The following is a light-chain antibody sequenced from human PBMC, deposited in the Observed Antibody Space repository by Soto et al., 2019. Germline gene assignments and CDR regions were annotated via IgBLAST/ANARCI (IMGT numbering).Light chain of an antibody. CDR3: SSYGGSNIVL. CDR1: SSDVGGYNY. Sequence: QSALTQPPSASGSPGQSVTISCTGTSSDVGGYNYVSWYQQHPGKAPKLMIYEVTKRPSGVPDRFSGFRSGNTASLTVSGLQAEDEADYYCSSYGGSNIVLFGGGTKLTVL. CDR2: EVT. V-gene: IGLV2-8*01. J-gene: IGLJ2*01.